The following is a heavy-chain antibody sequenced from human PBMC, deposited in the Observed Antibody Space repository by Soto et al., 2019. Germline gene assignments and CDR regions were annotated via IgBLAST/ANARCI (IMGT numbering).Heavy chain of an antibody. V-gene: IGHV4-34*01. D-gene: IGHD3-16*01. CDR3: ARAWGGVPDY. CDR1: GGSFSGYY. Sequence: QVRLQQWGAGLLKPSETLSLTCAVYGGSFSGYYWSWIRQPPGKGLEWIGEINHSGSTNYNPSLKSRVTISVDTSKNQFSLKLSSVTAADTAVYYCARAWGGVPDYWGQGTLVTVSS. CDR2: INHSGST. J-gene: IGHJ4*02.